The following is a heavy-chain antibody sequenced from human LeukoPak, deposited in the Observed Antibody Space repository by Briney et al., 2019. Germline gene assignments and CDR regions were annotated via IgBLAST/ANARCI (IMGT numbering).Heavy chain of an antibody. Sequence: GGSLRLSCAASGFTFSSYEMNWVRQAPGEGLEWVSYISSSGSTIYYADSVKGRFTISRDNAKNSLYLQMNSLRAEDTAVYYCVVVVAAMDFDYWGQGTLVTVSS. V-gene: IGHV3-48*03. CDR2: ISSSGSTI. D-gene: IGHD2-15*01. J-gene: IGHJ4*02. CDR1: GFTFSSYE. CDR3: VVVVAAMDFDY.